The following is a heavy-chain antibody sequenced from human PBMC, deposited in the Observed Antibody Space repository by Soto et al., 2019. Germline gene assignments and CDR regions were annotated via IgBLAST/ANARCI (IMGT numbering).Heavy chain of an antibody. Sequence: QVQLQQWGAGLLKPSETLSLTCAVYGGSFSGYYWSWIRQPPGKGLEWIGEINHSGSTNYNPSLNSRVTISVDTSKNQFSLKLSSVTAADTAVYYCARAAPIYCSGSSCYSGRDYWGHGTLVTVSS. D-gene: IGHD2-15*01. CDR2: INHSGST. V-gene: IGHV4-34*01. J-gene: IGHJ4*01. CDR1: GGSFSGYY. CDR3: ARAAPIYCSGSSCYSGRDY.